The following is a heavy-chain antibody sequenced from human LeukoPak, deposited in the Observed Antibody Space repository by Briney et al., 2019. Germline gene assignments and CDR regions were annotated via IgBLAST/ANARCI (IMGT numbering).Heavy chain of an antibody. CDR2: IIPIFGTA. CDR3: ARAQDGGYSYGTTRFDY. V-gene: IGHV1-69*05. Sequence: SVKVSCKASGGTFSSYAISWVRQAPGQGLEWMGRIIPIFGTANYAQKFQGRATITTDESTSTAYMELSSLRSEDTAVYYCARAQDGGYSYGTTRFDYWGQGTLVTVSS. CDR1: GGTFSSYA. J-gene: IGHJ4*02. D-gene: IGHD5-18*01.